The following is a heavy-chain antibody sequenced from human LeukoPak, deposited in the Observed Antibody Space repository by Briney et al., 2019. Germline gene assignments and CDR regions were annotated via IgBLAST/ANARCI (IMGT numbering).Heavy chain of an antibody. Sequence: GGYLRRKCAGSRFTFSSYDMSWDRPAPGKEMECCSTIRSSGAGTYYGDSVKGRITISTYSPKNTLDLRRNSLRAAATAVYYCAKDAPVNIVVVPAANSWGQGTLVTVSA. D-gene: IGHD2-2*01. CDR3: AKDAPVNIVVVPAANS. CDR2: IRSSGAGT. CDR1: RFTFSSYD. V-gene: IGHV3-23*01. J-gene: IGHJ4*01.